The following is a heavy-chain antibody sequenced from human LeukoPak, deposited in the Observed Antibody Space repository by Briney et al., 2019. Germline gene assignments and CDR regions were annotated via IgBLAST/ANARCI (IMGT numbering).Heavy chain of an antibody. CDR1: GGSFSGYY. CDR2: INHSGST. Sequence: NPSETLSLTCAVYGGSFSGYYWSWLRQPPGKGLEWIGEINHSGSTNYNPSLKSRVTISVDTSKNQFSLKLSSVTAADTAVYYCARNVLLWFGENPPWYFDLWGRGTLVTVSS. J-gene: IGHJ2*01. V-gene: IGHV4-34*01. CDR3: ARNVLLWFGENPPWYFDL. D-gene: IGHD3-10*01.